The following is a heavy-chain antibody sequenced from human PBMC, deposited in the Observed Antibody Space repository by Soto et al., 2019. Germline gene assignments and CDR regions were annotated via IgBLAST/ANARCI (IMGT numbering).Heavy chain of an antibody. CDR3: ASLVVVPDNAGGWFDP. CDR2: IIPIFGTA. Sequence: QVQLVQSGAEVKKPGSSVKVSCKASGGTFSSYAISWVRQAPGQGLEWMGGIIPIFGTANYAQKFQGRVTITADESTSTAYMELSSLRSEDTAVYYCASLVVVPDNAGGWFDPWGQGTLVTVSS. V-gene: IGHV1-69*01. CDR1: GGTFSSYA. J-gene: IGHJ5*02. D-gene: IGHD2-2*01.